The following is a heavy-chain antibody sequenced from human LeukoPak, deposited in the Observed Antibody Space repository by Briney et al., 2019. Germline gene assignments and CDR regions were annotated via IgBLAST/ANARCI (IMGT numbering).Heavy chain of an antibody. CDR2: ISAYNGNT. CDR1: GYTFTSYG. D-gene: IGHD6-13*01. V-gene: IGHV1-18*01. J-gene: IGHJ3*02. Sequence: ASVKVSCKASGYTFTSYGISWVRQAPGQGLEWMGWISAYNGNTNYAQKLQGRVNMTTDTSTSTAYMELRSLRSGDTAVYYCARDPMQYSSSWYGAFDIWGQGTMVTVSS. CDR3: ARDPMQYSSSWYGAFDI.